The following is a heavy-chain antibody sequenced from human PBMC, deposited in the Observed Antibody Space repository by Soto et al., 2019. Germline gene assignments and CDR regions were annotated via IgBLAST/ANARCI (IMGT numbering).Heavy chain of an antibody. D-gene: IGHD3-3*01. CDR2: ISYDGSNK. Sequence: PGGSLRLSCAASGFTFSSYGMHWVRQAPGKGLEWVAVISYDGSNKYYADSVKGRFTISRDNSKNTLYLQMNSLRAEDTAVYYCATTIFGVVIREAYSYMDVWGKGTTVPVSS. J-gene: IGHJ6*03. CDR1: GFTFSSYG. V-gene: IGHV3-30*03. CDR3: ATTIFGVVIREAYSYMDV.